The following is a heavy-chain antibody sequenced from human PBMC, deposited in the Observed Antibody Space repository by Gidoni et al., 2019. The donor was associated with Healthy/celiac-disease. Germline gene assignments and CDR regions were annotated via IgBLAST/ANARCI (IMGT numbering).Heavy chain of an antibody. D-gene: IGHD3-3*01. V-gene: IGHV3-30*18. Sequence: QVQLVESGGGVVKPGRSRRLSWAASGFTFSSYGMHWVRQAPGKGLEWVAVISYDGSKKYYADSVKGRFTISRDNSKNTLYLQMNSLRAEDTAVYYCAKDLRTGILPDYWGQGTLVTVSS. CDR1: GFTFSSYG. CDR2: ISYDGSKK. CDR3: AKDLRTGILPDY. J-gene: IGHJ4*02.